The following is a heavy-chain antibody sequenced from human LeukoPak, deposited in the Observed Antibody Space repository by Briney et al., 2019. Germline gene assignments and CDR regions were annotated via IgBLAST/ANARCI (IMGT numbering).Heavy chain of an antibody. D-gene: IGHD3-16*01. V-gene: IGHV1-24*01. CDR2: FDPEDGET. CDR3: AVGGLRGRVHNWFDP. J-gene: IGHJ5*02. Sequence: ASVKVSCKVSGYSLTELSMHWVRQAPGKGLEWMGGFDPEDGETIYAQKFQGRVTMTEDTSTDTAYMELSSLRSEDTAVYYCAVGGLRGRVHNWFDPWGQGTLVTVSS. CDR1: GYSLTELS.